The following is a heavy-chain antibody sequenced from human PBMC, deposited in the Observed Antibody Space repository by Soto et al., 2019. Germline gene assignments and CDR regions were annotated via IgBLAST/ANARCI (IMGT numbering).Heavy chain of an antibody. Sequence: SVKVSCKASGGTFSSYAISWVRQAPGQGLEWMGGIIPIFGKANYAQKFQGRVTITADKSTSTAYMELSSLRSEDTAVYYCARGVVVYDYVRGSYRPYHYFDHWGQGTLVTVSS. CDR1: GGTFSSYA. CDR3: ARGVVVYDYVRGSYRPYHYFDH. CDR2: IIPIFGKA. J-gene: IGHJ4*02. V-gene: IGHV1-69*06. D-gene: IGHD3-16*02.